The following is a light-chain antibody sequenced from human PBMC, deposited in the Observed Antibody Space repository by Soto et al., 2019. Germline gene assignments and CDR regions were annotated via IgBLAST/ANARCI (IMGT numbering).Light chain of an antibody. CDR2: DNN. Sequence: QSVLTQPPSVSAAPVQKVTISCSGSTSNIGTNYVSWYQQLPGTAPKLLIYDNNNRPSGIPDRFSGSKSGTSATLGITGLQTGDEADYYCGTWDSSLSAGGVVFGGGTKVTVL. CDR3: GTWDSSLSAGGVV. J-gene: IGLJ2*01. CDR1: TSNIGTNY. V-gene: IGLV1-51*01.